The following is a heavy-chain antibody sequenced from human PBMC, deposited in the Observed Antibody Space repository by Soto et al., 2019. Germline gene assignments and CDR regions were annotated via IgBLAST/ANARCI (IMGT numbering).Heavy chain of an antibody. CDR3: ARDPAGDEDSYWYFDL. D-gene: IGHD7-27*01. CDR1: GFTFSSYS. CDR2: ISSSSSTI. J-gene: IGHJ2*01. V-gene: IGHV3-48*04. Sequence: GGSLRLSCAASGFTFSSYSMNWVRQAPGKGLEWVSYISSSSSTIYYADSVKGRFTISRDNAKNSLYLQMNSLRAEDTAVYYCARDPAGDEDSYWYFDLWGRGTLVTVSS.